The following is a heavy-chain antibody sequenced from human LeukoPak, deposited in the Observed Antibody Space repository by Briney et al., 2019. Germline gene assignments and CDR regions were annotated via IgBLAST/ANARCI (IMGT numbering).Heavy chain of an antibody. D-gene: IGHD2-2*01. J-gene: IGHJ5*02. CDR3: ARGVVVPARTRRVDP. CDR2: IYYSGST. CDR1: GGSISSSSYY. V-gene: IGHV4-39*07. Sequence: SETLSLTCTVSGGSISSSSYYWGWIRQPPGKGLEWIGSIYYSGSTYYNPSLKSRVTISVDTSKNQFSLKLSSVTAADTAVYYCARGVVVPARTRRVDPWGQGTLVTVSS.